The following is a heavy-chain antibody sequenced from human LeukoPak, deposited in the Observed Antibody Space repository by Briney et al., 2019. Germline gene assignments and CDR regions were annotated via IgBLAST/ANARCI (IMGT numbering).Heavy chain of an antibody. D-gene: IGHD3-22*01. CDR2: ISGSGDNT. V-gene: IGHV3-23*01. J-gene: IGHJ4*02. Sequence: TGGSLRLSCAASGFTFSSYAMSWVRQAPGKGLEWVSGISGSGDNTYYADSVKGRFTISRDNSKNTLYVQVNSLGTEDTAAYYCAKGSSYDSSGSFYFDYRGQGTLVTVSS. CDR3: AKGSSYDSSGSFYFDY. CDR1: GFTFSSYA.